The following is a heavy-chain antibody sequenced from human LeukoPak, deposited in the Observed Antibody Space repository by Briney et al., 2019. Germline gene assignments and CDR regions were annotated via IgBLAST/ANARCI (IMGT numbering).Heavy chain of an antibody. CDR2: VQSDGTNK. D-gene: IGHD3-10*01. Sequence: GGSLRLSCAASGFAFSSYDMHWVRQAPGKGLEWVAFVQSDGTNKYYADSVKGRFTISRDNAKNTLYLQMNSLRAEDTAVYYCARDAGDYWGQGTLVTVSS. CDR3: ARDAGDY. V-gene: IGHV3-30*02. CDR1: GFAFSSYD. J-gene: IGHJ4*02.